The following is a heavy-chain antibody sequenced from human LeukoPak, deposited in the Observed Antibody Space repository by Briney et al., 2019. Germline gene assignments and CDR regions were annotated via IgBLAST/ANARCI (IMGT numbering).Heavy chain of an antibody. CDR1: GFTVSSNY. J-gene: IGHJ4*02. V-gene: IGHV3-66*01. CDR3: ARVGAAAVFGVAISPPDY. Sequence: GGSLRLSCAASGFTVSSNYMSWVRQAPGKGLEWVSVIYSGGGTYYADSVKGRFTISRDNSKNTLYPQMSSLRPEDTAVYYCARVGAAAVFGVAISPPDYWGQGTPVTVSS. D-gene: IGHD3-3*01. CDR2: IYSGGGT.